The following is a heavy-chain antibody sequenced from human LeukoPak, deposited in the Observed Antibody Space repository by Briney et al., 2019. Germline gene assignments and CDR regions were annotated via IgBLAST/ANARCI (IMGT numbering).Heavy chain of an antibody. CDR3: AKPPGGRAAIDYYYGMDV. J-gene: IGHJ6*02. Sequence: GGSLRLSCAASGFTFSSYAMSWVRQAPGKGLEWVSAISGSGGSTYYADSVKGRFTISRDNSKNTLYLQMNSLRAEDTAVCYCAKPPGGRAAIDYYYGMDVWGQGTTVTVSS. D-gene: IGHD2-2*02. CDR2: ISGSGGST. CDR1: GFTFSSYA. V-gene: IGHV3-23*01.